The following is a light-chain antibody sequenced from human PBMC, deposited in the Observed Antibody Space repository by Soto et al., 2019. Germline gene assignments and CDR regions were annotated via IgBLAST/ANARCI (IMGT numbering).Light chain of an antibody. CDR2: AAT. J-gene: IGKJ2*01. CDR1: QGVGSW. Sequence: DIQMTQSPSSVSASVGDRVTITCRASQGVGSWLAWYQQKPGKAPKLLIYAATTLQGGVPSRFSGSGFGTDFTLTIASLQPEDFGTYYCQQANSFPYTFGLGTKLDIK. CDR3: QQANSFPYT. V-gene: IGKV1-12*01.